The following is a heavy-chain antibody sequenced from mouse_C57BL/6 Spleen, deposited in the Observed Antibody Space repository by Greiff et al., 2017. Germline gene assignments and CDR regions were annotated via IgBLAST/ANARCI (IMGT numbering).Heavy chain of an antibody. CDR3: TRRGNGWYFDV. V-gene: IGHV1-15*01. CDR2: IDPETGGT. J-gene: IGHJ1*03. CDR1: GYTFTDYE. Sequence: QVQLQQSGAELVRPGASVTLSCKASGYTFTDYEMHWVKQTPVHGLEWIGAIDPETGGTAYNQKFKGKAILTADKSSSTAYIELRSLTSEDSAVYYCTRRGNGWYFDVWGTGTTVTVSS.